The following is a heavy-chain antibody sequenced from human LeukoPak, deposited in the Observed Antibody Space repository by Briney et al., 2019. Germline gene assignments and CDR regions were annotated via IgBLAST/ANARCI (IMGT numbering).Heavy chain of an antibody. Sequence: CKTGRHSLGKECISRGPPDHEKRHEWMGIINPSGGSTSYAQKFQGRVTMTRDTSTSTVYMELSSLRSEDTAVYYCTAPTVRGVKSFLDYWGQGTLVTVAS. V-gene: IGHV1-46*01. CDR1: RHSLGKEC. D-gene: IGHD3-10*01. CDR2: INPSGGST. J-gene: IGHJ4*02. CDR3: TAPTVRGVKSFLDY.